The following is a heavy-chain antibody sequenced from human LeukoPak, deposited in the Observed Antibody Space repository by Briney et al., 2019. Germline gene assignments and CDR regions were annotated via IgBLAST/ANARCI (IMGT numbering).Heavy chain of an antibody. Sequence: GGSLRLSCAASGFTFSSYSMNWVRQAPGKGLEWVSSISSSSSYIYYADSVKGRFTISRDNDKNSLYLQMNSLRAEDTAVYYCARDPYYDILTGLSDYWGQGTLVTVSS. CDR2: ISSSSSYI. V-gene: IGHV3-21*01. CDR1: GFTFSSYS. CDR3: ARDPYYDILTGLSDY. D-gene: IGHD3-9*01. J-gene: IGHJ4*02.